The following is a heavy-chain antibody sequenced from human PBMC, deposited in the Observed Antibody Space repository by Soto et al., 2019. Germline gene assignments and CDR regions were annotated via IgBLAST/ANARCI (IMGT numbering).Heavy chain of an antibody. J-gene: IGHJ5*02. V-gene: IGHV4-59*01. CDR3: ARGPQWLRSDNWFDP. Sequence: QVQLQESGPGSVKPSETLSLTCTVSGGSISSYYWSWLRQPPGKGLQWIGNIHNTGTSTYNPSLKSRVAISLDTSNIQYSLRLTSMTTADTAVYYCARGPQWLRSDNWFDPWGQGTLVTVAS. CDR2: IHNTGTS. D-gene: IGHD5-12*01. CDR1: GGSISSYY.